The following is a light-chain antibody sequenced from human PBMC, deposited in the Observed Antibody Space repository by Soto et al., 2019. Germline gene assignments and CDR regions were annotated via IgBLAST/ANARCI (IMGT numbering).Light chain of an antibody. Sequence: EIVLTQSPATLSLSLGGRATLSCRASRPVNDFLAWYQQKPGQSPRLLIYDASNRATGIPARFSGNGSGTDFTLTISSLEPEDSAVYYCQQRFNWPLTFGGGTKVEIK. J-gene: IGKJ4*01. V-gene: IGKV3-11*01. CDR2: DAS. CDR1: RPVNDF. CDR3: QQRFNWPLT.